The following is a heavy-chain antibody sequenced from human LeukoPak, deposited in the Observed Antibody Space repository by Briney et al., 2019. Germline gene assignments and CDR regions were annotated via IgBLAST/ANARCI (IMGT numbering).Heavy chain of an antibody. CDR3: AREPYITGRYGIRASDI. CDR1: GGSISSYY. V-gene: IGHV4-59*12. J-gene: IGHJ3*02. D-gene: IGHD6-19*01. CDR2: IYYSGST. Sequence: SETLSLTCTVSGGSISSYYWSWIRQPPGKGLEWIGYIYYSGSTNYNPSLKSRVTISVDTSKNQFSLKLTSVTAADTAVYYCAREPYITGRYGIRASDIWGQGTMVTVSS.